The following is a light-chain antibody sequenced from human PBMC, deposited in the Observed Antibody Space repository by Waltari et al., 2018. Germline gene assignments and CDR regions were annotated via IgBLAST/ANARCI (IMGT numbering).Light chain of an antibody. V-gene: IGLV2-14*03. CDR1: SSDVGGYNY. CDR3: SSYLSSSSHEL. CDR2: DVS. J-gene: IGLJ2*01. Sequence: QSALTQPASASGSPGQSITISCTGTSSDVGGYNYVSWYQQHPAKAPKLMIYDVSNRRSGGFNGCSGSKSGNTASLTIFGLQAGDEADYYCSSYLSSSSHELFGGGTRLTVL.